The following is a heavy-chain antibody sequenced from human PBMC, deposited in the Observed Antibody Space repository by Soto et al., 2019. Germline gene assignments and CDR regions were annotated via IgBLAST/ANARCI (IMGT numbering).Heavy chain of an antibody. CDR2: INHSGST. CDR1: GGSFSGYY. J-gene: IGHJ5*02. D-gene: IGHD2-2*02. V-gene: IGHV4-34*01. Sequence: QVQLQQWGAGLLKPSETLSLTCAVYGGSFSGYYWSWIRQPPGKGLEWIGEINHSGSTNYNPSLQSRVTISVDTSKNQFSLKLSSVTAAATAVYSCARAHTDIVVVPAAIANWFDPWGQGTLVTVSS. CDR3: ARAHTDIVVVPAAIANWFDP.